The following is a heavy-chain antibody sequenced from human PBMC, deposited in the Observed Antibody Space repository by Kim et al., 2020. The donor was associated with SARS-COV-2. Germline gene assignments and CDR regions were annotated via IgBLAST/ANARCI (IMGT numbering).Heavy chain of an antibody. J-gene: IGHJ6*02. V-gene: IGHV1-18*01. CDR1: GYTFTNYG. CDR3: AREVRDYYYGMDV. CDR2: ISAYNGNT. Sequence: ASVKVSCKASGYTFTNYGISWVRQAPGQGLEWMGWISAYNGNTNYAQKLQGRVTMTTDTSTSTAYMELRSLRSDDTTVYYCAREVRDYYYGMDVWGQGTTVTVSS. D-gene: IGHD4-4*01.